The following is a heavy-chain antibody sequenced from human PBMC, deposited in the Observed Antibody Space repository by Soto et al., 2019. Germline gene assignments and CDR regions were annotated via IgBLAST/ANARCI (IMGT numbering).Heavy chain of an antibody. D-gene: IGHD2-15*01. CDR1: GFTFNNAW. Sequence: EVQLVESGGGLVKPGGSLRLSCAASGFTFNNAWMSWVRQAPGKGLEWVGHIKSNTDGGTTDYAAPLKGRFSISRDDSKNMLYLQMNSLRTEDTAVYYCTTPYWSVNWGQGTLVTVSS. CDR3: TTPYWSVN. CDR2: IKSNTDGGTT. V-gene: IGHV3-15*01. J-gene: IGHJ4*02.